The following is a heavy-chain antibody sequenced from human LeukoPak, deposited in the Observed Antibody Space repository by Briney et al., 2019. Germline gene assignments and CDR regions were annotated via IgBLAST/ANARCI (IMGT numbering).Heavy chain of an antibody. CDR2: IIPIFGTA. CDR3: ARTLRRFDWLFYYFDY. Sequence: SVKVSCKASGGTFSSYAISWVRQAPGQGLEWMGGIIPIFGTANYAQKFQGRVTITADESTSTAYMELSSLRSEDTAVYYCARTLRRFDWLFYYFDYWGQGTLVTVSS. V-gene: IGHV1-69*13. D-gene: IGHD3-9*01. CDR1: GGTFSSYA. J-gene: IGHJ4*02.